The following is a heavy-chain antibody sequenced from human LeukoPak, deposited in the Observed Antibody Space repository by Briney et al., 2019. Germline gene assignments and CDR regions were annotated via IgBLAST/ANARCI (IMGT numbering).Heavy chain of an antibody. J-gene: IGHJ4*02. D-gene: IGHD3-22*01. Sequence: PGRSLRLSCAASGFTFSSYGMHGVRQAPGKGLEWVAVIWYDGSNKYYADSVKGRFTISRDNSKNTLYLQMNSLRAEDTAVYYCARDKDYYDSSGYYDYWGQGTLVTVSS. V-gene: IGHV3-33*01. CDR3: ARDKDYYDSSGYYDY. CDR2: IWYDGSNK. CDR1: GFTFSSYG.